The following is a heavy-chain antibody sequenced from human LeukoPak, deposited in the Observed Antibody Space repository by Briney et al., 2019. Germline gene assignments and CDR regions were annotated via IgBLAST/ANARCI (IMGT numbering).Heavy chain of an antibody. D-gene: IGHD4-17*01. CDR1: GVSINTYY. V-gene: IGHV4-59*01. CDR3: ARGTVTTYYFDY. CDR2: IHYSGGI. J-gene: IGHJ4*02. Sequence: PETLSLTPSVPGVSINTYYWSWIRQPPRKGLEWIGYIHYSGGIKDNPSLKSRVTMSVATSTNQFSLKLTSVTAADTAVYYCARGTVTTYYFDYWGQGSLVTVSS.